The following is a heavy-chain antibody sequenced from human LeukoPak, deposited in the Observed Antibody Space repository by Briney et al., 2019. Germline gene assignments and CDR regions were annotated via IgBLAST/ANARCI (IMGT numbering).Heavy chain of an antibody. V-gene: IGHV1-2*02. CDR1: GYTFADYY. CDR2: VNPDTTGT. Sequence: ASVKVSCKASGYTFADYYINWVRQAPGQGLEWMGWVNPDTTGTTFGQKFQDRVAVTWDASSFIVYLELRNLRSDDTAVYYCARNRNTDHDPYDALDVWGQGTMVTVSS. J-gene: IGHJ3*01. D-gene: IGHD1-14*01. CDR3: ARNRNTDHDPYDALDV.